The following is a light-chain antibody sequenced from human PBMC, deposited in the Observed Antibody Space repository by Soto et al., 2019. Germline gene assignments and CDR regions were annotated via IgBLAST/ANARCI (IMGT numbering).Light chain of an antibody. V-gene: IGKV3-20*01. J-gene: IGKJ1*01. CDR3: QQYGNSPPWT. CDR1: QSVNSAY. CDR2: GAS. Sequence: DIVLTQSPGTLSLSPGERATLSCRASQSVNSAYLAWYQQKPGQAPRLLIYGASTRATGIPDRFSGSGSGTDFTLTISRLEPADLAVYYCQQYGNSPPWTFGQGTKVEIK.